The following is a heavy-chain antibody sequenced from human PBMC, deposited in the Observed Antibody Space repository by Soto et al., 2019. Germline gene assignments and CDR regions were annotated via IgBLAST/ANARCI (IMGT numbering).Heavy chain of an antibody. V-gene: IGHV1-18*01. CDR2: ISGYNGNT. J-gene: IGHJ2*01. D-gene: IGHD4-17*01. Sequence: QVQLVQSGAEGKKPGASVNVSCEASGYTFTTYSMSWVRQAPGQGLEWMGWISGYNGNTNYAQKFRGRVTMTTDTSTKTVYMELRSLRSDDTAVYYCARSVYGGNSRSWYFDPWGRGTLVTVSS. CDR3: ARSVYGGNSRSWYFDP. CDR1: GYTFTTYS.